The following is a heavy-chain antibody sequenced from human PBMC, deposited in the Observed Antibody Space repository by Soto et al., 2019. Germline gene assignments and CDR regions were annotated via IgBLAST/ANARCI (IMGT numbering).Heavy chain of an antibody. CDR2: LNMDGSTT. V-gene: IGHV3-74*01. CDR1: GFTFNLYW. Sequence: GGSLRLSCAASGFTFNLYWMHWIRQAPGKGLVWVSRLNMDGSTTNYADSVKGRFIISRDSSKNTVYLQMYDLRAEDTAMYYCARGVRNYYGMDVWGQGSTVTGSS. CDR3: ARGVRNYYGMDV. J-gene: IGHJ6*02.